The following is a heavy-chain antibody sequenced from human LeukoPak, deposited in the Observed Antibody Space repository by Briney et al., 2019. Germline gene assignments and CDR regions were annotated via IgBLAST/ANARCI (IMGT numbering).Heavy chain of an antibody. V-gene: IGHV4-4*07. CDR1: GGSITSYY. CDR2: IYTSGST. J-gene: IGHJ5*02. Sequence: SETLSLTCTVSGGSITSYYWSWIRQPAGKGLEWIGRIYTSGSTNYNPSLKSRVTMSVDTSKNQFSLKLSSVTAADTAVYYCAREFWAAPSENWFDPWGQGTLVTVSS. D-gene: IGHD3/OR15-3a*01. CDR3: AREFWAAPSENWFDP.